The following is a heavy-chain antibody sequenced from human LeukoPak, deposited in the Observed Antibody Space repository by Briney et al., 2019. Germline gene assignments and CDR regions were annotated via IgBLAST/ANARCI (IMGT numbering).Heavy chain of an antibody. Sequence: PGGSLRLSCAASGFMFSSFSMSSVRHVPGQGLKWVSTNADSVKGRFTISRDNSKNTLFLQMNSLRAEDTAIYYCAKRPAAVRGVIPYLDYWGQGTLVTVSS. V-gene: IGHV3-23*01. D-gene: IGHD3-10*02. CDR3: AKRPAAVRGVIPYLDY. CDR1: GFMFSSFS. J-gene: IGHJ4*02.